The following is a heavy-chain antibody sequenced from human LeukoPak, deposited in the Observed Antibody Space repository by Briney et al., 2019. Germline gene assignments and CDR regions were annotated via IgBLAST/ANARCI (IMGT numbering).Heavy chain of an antibody. Sequence: GRSLRLSCAASGFTFSSYGMHWVRQAPGKGLEWVAVISYDGSNKYYADSVKGRFTISRDNSKNTVYLQMNSLRAEDTAVYYCSKEECSGSSGFLDSFDIWGQGTMVTVSS. D-gene: IGHD3-10*02. CDR3: SKEECSGSSGFLDSFDI. J-gene: IGHJ3*02. CDR1: GFTFSSYG. V-gene: IGHV3-30*18. CDR2: ISYDGSNK.